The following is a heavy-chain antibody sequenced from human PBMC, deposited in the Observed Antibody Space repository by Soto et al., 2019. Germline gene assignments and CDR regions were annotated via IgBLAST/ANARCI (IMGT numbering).Heavy chain of an antibody. CDR3: TRAYGAETFDF. CDR1: GYAFNNYD. V-gene: IGHV1-8*02. Sequence: ASVKVSCKASGYAFNNYDIHWVRQAPGHGLEWMGWMNPNSGNTGYAQNFRGRVTMTQNTAIGTAYMELSSLRSDDTATYYCTRAYGAETFDFWGQGTRVTVSS. D-gene: IGHD3-10*01. J-gene: IGHJ5*01. CDR2: MNPNSGNT.